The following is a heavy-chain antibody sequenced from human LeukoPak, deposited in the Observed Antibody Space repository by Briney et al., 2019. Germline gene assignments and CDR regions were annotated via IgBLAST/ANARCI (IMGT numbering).Heavy chain of an antibody. CDR3: ARLRSGAGYCSSTSCYSRNYYYYYMDV. V-gene: IGHV4-34*01. J-gene: IGHJ6*03. CDR1: GGSFSGYY. D-gene: IGHD2-2*01. Sequence: SETLSLTCAVYGGSFSGYYWSWIRQPPGKGLEWIGEMNHSGSTNYNPSPKSRVTISVDTSKNQFSLKLSSVTAADTAVYCCARLRSGAGYCSSTSCYSRNYYYYYMDVWGKGTTVTVSS. CDR2: MNHSGST.